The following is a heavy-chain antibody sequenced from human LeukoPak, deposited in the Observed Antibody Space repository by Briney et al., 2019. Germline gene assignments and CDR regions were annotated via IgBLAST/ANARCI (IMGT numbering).Heavy chain of an antibody. V-gene: IGHV4-4*07. CDR3: ARDRYYYDNSDY. J-gene: IGHJ4*02. CDR1: GGSISSYY. D-gene: IGHD3-22*01. CDR2: IYTSGST. Sequence: PSETLSLTCTVSGGSISSYYWSWIRQPAGKGLEWIGRIYTSGSTNYNPSLKSRVTISVDTSKSQFSLKLSSVTAADTAVYYCARDRYYYDNSDYWGQGTLVTVSS.